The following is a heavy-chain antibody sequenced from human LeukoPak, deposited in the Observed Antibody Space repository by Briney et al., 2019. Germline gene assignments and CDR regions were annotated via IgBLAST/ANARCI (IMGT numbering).Heavy chain of an antibody. V-gene: IGHV1-69*05. J-gene: IGHJ5*02. CDR1: GGTFSSYA. Sequence: GASVKVSCKASGGTFSSYAISWVRQAPGQGLEWMGGIIPIFGTANYAQKFQGRVTITTDESTSTAYMELSSLRSEDTAVYYCVGSGYYNWFDPWGQGTLVTVSS. CDR3: VGSGYYNWFDP. D-gene: IGHD3-3*01. CDR2: IIPIFGTA.